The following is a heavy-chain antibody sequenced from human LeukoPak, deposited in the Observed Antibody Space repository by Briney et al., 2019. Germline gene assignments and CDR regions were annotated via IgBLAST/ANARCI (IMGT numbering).Heavy chain of an antibody. CDR3: APALYSSGWFDY. V-gene: IGHV3-23*01. J-gene: IGHJ4*02. CDR2: ISGSGGST. Sequence: PGGSLRLSCEASGFTFSSYAMSWVRQAPGKGLEWISAISGSGGSTYYADSVKGRFTISRDNSKNTLYLQMNSLRAEDTAVYYCAPALYSSGWFDYWGQGTLVTVSS. CDR1: GFTFSSYA. D-gene: IGHD6-19*01.